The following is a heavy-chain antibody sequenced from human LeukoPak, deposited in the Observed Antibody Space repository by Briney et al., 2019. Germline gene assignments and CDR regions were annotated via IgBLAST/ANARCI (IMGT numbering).Heavy chain of an antibody. Sequence: GASVKVSCTASGGTFSSYAISWVRQAPGQGLEWMGGIIPIFGTANYAQKFQGRVTITADESTSTAYMELSSLRSEDTAVYYCASTRYYYDSSGYWYDYWGQGTLVTVSS. V-gene: IGHV1-69*01. CDR1: GGTFSSYA. CDR2: IIPIFGTA. J-gene: IGHJ4*02. CDR3: ASTRYYYDSSGYWYDY. D-gene: IGHD3-22*01.